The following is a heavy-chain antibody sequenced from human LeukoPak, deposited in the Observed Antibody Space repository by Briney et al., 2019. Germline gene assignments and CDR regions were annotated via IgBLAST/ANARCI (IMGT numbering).Heavy chain of an antibody. CDR2: IKQDGSEK. J-gene: IGHJ6*03. D-gene: IGHD3-3*01. Sequence: GGSLRLSCAASGFTFSSYWMSWVRQAPGKGLEWVANIKQDGSEKYYVDSVKGRFTISRDNAKNSLYLQMNSLRAEDTAVYYCARERPSYDFWSGFLPSPYYYMDVWGKGTTVTVSS. CDR3: ARERPSYDFWSGFLPSPYYYMDV. V-gene: IGHV3-7*01. CDR1: GFTFSSYW.